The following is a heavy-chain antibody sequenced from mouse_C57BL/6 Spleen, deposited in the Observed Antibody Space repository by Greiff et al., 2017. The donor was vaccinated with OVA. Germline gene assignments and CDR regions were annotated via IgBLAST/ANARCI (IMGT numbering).Heavy chain of an antibody. CDR1: GYSFTDYN. J-gene: IGHJ3*01. CDR3: ARPDYYGSSPPFAY. Sequence: LVESGPELVKPGASVKISCKASGYSFTDYNMNWVKQSNGKSLEWIGVINPNYGTTSYNQKFKGKATLTVDQSSSTAYMQLNSLTSEDSAVYYCARPDYYGSSPPFAYWGQGTLVTVSA. CDR2: INPNYGTT. V-gene: IGHV1-39*01. D-gene: IGHD1-1*01.